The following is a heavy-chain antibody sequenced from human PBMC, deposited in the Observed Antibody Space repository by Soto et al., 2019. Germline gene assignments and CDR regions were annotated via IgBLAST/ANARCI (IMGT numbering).Heavy chain of an antibody. V-gene: IGHV4-39*01. Sequence: SETLSLTCTVSGGPISTTSYYWGWIRQPPGRGLEWIGSIYYSGNTYYNPSLESRVTLSVDTSKNQFSLKLSSVTAADTAVYFCARVSIVVVPSTSFDVWGQGTMVTVSS. CDR1: GGPISTTSYY. J-gene: IGHJ3*01. D-gene: IGHD2-2*01. CDR2: IYYSGNT. CDR3: ARVSIVVVPSTSFDV.